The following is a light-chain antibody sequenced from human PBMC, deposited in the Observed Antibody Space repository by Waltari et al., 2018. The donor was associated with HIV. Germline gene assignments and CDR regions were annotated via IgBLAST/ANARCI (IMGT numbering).Light chain of an antibody. CDR2: MVN. V-gene: IGLV2-23*02. CDR1: ASDIGSHKL. CDR3: ASFGQKPFV. J-gene: IGLJ1*01. Sequence: APTQPASVSGSPGQSITISCTGTASDIGSHKLVSWYQHHAGKTPKLLVYMVNERPSGVSNRFSGSKSGNTASLTIAGLRPEDEADYYWASFGQKPFVFGPGTTVTVL.